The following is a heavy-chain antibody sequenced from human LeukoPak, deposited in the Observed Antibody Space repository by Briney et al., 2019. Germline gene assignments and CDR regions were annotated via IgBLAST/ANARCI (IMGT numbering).Heavy chain of an antibody. Sequence: PGGSLRLSCAASGFTFSDYYMSCIRQAPGKGLEWVSYISSSGSTIYYADSVKGRFAISRDNAKNSLYLQMNSLRAEDTAVYYCASFTFGGAFYYYMDVWGKGTTVTISS. CDR2: ISSSGSTI. V-gene: IGHV3-11*04. D-gene: IGHD3-16*01. J-gene: IGHJ6*03. CDR3: ASFTFGGAFYYYMDV. CDR1: GFTFSDYY.